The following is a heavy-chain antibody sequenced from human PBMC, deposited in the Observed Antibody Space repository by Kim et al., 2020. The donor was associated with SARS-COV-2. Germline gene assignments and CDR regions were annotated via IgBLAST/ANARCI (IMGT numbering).Heavy chain of an antibody. Sequence: ASVKVSCKASGYTFTSYDINWVRQATGQGLEWMGRMNPNSGNTGHAQKFQGRVTMTRNPSISTAYTELSSLRSEDTAVYYCAGGTPRGIYDSSGGEFDYWGQGTLVTASS. CDR3: AGGTPRGIYDSSGGEFDY. CDR1: GYTFTSYD. CDR2: MNPNSGNT. J-gene: IGHJ4*02. V-gene: IGHV1-8*01. D-gene: IGHD3-22*01.